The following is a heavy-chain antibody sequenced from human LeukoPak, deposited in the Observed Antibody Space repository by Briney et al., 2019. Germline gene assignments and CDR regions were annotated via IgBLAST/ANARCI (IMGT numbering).Heavy chain of an antibody. D-gene: IGHD3-10*01. CDR3: ARRVLWFGDNYYYYMDV. Sequence: SETLSLTCIISDDSISSSTYYWGWIRQPPGKGLEWIGRISPSGSTNHNPSLTGRVTISVDTSKNQFSLKLNFVTAADTAVYYCARRVLWFGDNYYYYMDVWGKGTTVTISS. CDR2: ISPSGST. CDR1: DDSISSSTYY. V-gene: IGHV4-61*05. J-gene: IGHJ6*03.